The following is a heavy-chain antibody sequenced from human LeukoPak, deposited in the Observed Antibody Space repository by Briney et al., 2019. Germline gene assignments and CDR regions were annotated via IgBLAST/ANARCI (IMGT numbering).Heavy chain of an antibody. CDR2: VYYSGST. D-gene: IGHD2-15*01. J-gene: IGHJ5*02. Sequence: SSETLSLTCTVSGGSISTTNYYWGWIRQSPGRGLEWFGCVYYSGSTYYNPSLKSRVTISVDTSKNQFSLKLSSVTAADTAVYYCARELAGTVVAATPGRTGFDPWGQGTLVTVSS. CDR1: GGSISTTNYY. CDR3: ARELAGTVVAATPGRTGFDP. V-gene: IGHV4-39*07.